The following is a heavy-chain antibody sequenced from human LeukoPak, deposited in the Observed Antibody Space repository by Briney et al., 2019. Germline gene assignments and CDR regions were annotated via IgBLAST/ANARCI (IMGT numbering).Heavy chain of an antibody. V-gene: IGHV3-23*01. D-gene: IGHD3-10*01. CDR3: AKDSRNWFGESVS. Sequence: GGSLRLSCAPSGFTFSSYGMSWARHSPGKGLEWVSSTSGSSDSTHYADSVKGRFTISRDNSKNTLYLQMNSLRAEDTAVYSCAKDSRNWFGESVSWGQGTLVTVSS. CDR2: TSGSSDST. CDR1: GFTFSSYG. J-gene: IGHJ5*02.